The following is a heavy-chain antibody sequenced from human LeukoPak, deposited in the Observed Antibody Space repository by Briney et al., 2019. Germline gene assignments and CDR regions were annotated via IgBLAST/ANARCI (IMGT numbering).Heavy chain of an antibody. J-gene: IGHJ5*02. Sequence: GGSLRLSCAASGFTFDDYAMHWVRQAPGKGLEWVSGISWNSGSIDYADSVKGRFTISRDNAKNSLYLQMNSLRAEDTALNYCAKDRYKEVATGWFDPWGQGTLVTVSS. D-gene: IGHD5-24*01. CDR3: AKDRYKEVATGWFDP. CDR1: GFTFDDYA. CDR2: ISWNSGSI. V-gene: IGHV3-9*01.